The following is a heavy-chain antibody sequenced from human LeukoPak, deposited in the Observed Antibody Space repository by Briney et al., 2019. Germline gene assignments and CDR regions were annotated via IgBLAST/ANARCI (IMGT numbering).Heavy chain of an antibody. V-gene: IGHV1-46*01. CDR2: INPSGGST. CDR1: GYTFTSYY. CDR3: ARCRDSSGSHDAFDI. Sequence: GASVKVSCKASGYTFTSYYMHWVRQAPGQGLEWMGIINPSGGSTSYAQKFQGRVTMTRDMSTSTVYMELSSLRSEDTAVYYCARCRDSSGSHDAFDIWGQGTMVTVSS. J-gene: IGHJ3*02. D-gene: IGHD3-22*01.